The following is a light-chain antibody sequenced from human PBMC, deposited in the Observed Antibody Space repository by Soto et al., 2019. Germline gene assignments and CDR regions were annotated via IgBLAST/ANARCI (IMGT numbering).Light chain of an antibody. V-gene: IGLV2-11*01. Sequence: QSALIQPRSVSGSLGQSVTISCTGTSSDVGVYKYVSWYRQHPGKAPKLMIYDVITRPSGVPDRFSGSKSGNTASLTISGLQAEDEADYYCCPYAGDYTFVFGSGTKVTVL. CDR2: DVI. J-gene: IGLJ1*01. CDR3: CPYAGDYTFV. CDR1: SSDVGVYKY.